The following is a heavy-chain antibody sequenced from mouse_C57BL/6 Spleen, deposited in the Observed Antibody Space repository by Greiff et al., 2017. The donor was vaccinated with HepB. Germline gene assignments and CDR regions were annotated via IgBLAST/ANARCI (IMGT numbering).Heavy chain of an antibody. J-gene: IGHJ2*01. CDR3: TRSLLPYYFDY. CDR2: IDPETGGT. Sequence: LQESGAELVRPGASVTLSCKASGYTFTDYEMHWVKQTPVHGLEWIGAIDPETGGTAYNQKFKGKAILTADKSSSTAYMELRSLTSEDSAVYYCTRSLLPYYFDYWGQGTTLTVSS. CDR1: GYTFTDYE. V-gene: IGHV1-15*01. D-gene: IGHD2-3*01.